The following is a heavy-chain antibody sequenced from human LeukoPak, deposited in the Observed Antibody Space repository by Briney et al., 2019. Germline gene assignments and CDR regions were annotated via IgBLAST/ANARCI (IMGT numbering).Heavy chain of an antibody. CDR2: INHSGST. D-gene: IGHD4-17*01. CDR1: GFTFNHFW. V-gene: IGHV4-34*01. CDR3: ARGLGYGDYVPPGY. Sequence: GSLRLSCAASGFTFNHFWMSWIRQPPGKGLEWIGEINHSGSTNYNPSLKSRVTISVDTSKNQFSLKLSSVTAADTAVYYCARGLGYGDYVPPGYWGQGTLVTVSS. J-gene: IGHJ4*02.